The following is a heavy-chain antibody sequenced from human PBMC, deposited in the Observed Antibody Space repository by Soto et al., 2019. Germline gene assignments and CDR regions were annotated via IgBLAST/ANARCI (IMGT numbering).Heavy chain of an antibody. V-gene: IGHV3-9*01. CDR1: GFTFDDYA. D-gene: IGHD3-22*01. J-gene: IGHJ3*02. CDR2: ISWNSGSI. CDR3: AKELPRDYYDSSGYQGRAFDI. Sequence: EVQLVESGGGLVQPGRSLRLSCAASGFTFDDYAMHWVRQAPGKGLEWVSGISWNSGSIGYADSVKGRFTISRDNAKNSLYLQMNSLRAEDTALYYCAKELPRDYYDSSGYQGRAFDIWGQGTMVTVSS.